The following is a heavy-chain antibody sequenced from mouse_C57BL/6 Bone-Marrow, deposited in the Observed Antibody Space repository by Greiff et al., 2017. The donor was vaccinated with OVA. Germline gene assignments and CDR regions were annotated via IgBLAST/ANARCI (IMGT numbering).Heavy chain of an antibody. CDR2: IRNKPNGSTT. D-gene: IGHD1-1*01. Sequence: EVQGVESGGGLVQPGDSLSLSCAASGFTFTNYYMSWARQPPGKALEWLAFIRNKPNGSTTAYSASVKGRFTLSRDNSQSILYLQMNALRAEDSATYYCARYKGRVAVDYFDYWGQGTALTVSS. V-gene: IGHV7-3*01. J-gene: IGHJ2*01. CDR3: ARYKGRVAVDYFDY. CDR1: GFTFTNYY.